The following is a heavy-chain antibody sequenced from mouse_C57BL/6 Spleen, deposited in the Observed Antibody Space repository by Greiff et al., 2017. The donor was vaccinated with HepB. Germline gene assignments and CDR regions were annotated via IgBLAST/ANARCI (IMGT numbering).Heavy chain of an antibody. J-gene: IGHJ4*01. CDR1: GFNIKNTY. CDR3: ADYYGSGDAMDY. CDR2: IDPANGNT. D-gene: IGHD1-1*01. Sequence: EVQVVEPVAELVRPGASVKLSCTASGFNIKNTYMHWVKQRPEQGLEWIGRIDPANGNTKYAPKFQGKATITADTSSNTAYLQLSSLTSEDTAIYYCADYYGSGDAMDYWGQGTSVTVSS. V-gene: IGHV14-3*01.